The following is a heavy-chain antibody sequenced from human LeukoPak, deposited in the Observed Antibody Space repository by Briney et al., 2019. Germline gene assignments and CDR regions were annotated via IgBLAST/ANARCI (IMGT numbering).Heavy chain of an antibody. V-gene: IGHV3-48*04. D-gene: IGHD3-9*01. CDR1: GFTFSSYS. CDR2: ISSSSSTI. J-gene: IGHJ1*01. CDR3: ARGYDILTAGYFQH. Sequence: GGSLRLSCAASGFTFSSYSMNWVRQAPGKGLEWVSYISSSSSTIYYADSVKGRFTISRDNAKNSLYLQMNSLRAEDTAVYYCARGYDILTAGYFQHWGQGTLDTVSS.